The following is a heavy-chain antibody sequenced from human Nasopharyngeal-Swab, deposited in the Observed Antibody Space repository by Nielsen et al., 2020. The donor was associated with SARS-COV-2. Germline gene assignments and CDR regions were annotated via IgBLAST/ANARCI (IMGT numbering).Heavy chain of an antibody. CDR1: GYSFTSYW. CDR3: ARRLKVGATEAFDI. Sequence: KVSCKGSGYSFTSYWIGWVRQMPGKGLEWMGVIYPGDSDTRYSPSFQGQVTISADKSISTAYLQWSSLKASDTAMYYCARRLKVGATEAFDIWGQGTMVTVSS. V-gene: IGHV5-51*01. J-gene: IGHJ3*02. D-gene: IGHD1-26*01. CDR2: IYPGDSDT.